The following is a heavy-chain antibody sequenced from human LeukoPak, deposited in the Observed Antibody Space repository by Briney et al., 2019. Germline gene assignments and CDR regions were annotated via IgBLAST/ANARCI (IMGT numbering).Heavy chain of an antibody. J-gene: IGHJ4*02. CDR1: GYTFTIYG. CDR3: ARDSAYGVDY. CDR2: IIPIFGTA. V-gene: IGHV1-69*13. Sequence: EASVKVSCKASGYTFTIYGISWVRQAPGQGLEWMGGIIPIFGTANYAQKFQGRVTITADESTSTAYMELSSLRSEDTAVYYCARDSAYGVDYWGQGTLVTVSS. D-gene: IGHD1-26*01.